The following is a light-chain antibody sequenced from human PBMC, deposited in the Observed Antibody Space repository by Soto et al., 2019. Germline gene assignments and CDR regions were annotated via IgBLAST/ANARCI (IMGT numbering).Light chain of an antibody. CDR3: TSYTQTSPLV. CDR2: EVS. J-gene: IGLJ1*01. Sequence: QSVLTQPASVSGSPGQSITISCTGTSSDVGGYNFVCWFQQHPGKVPKLLIYEVSNRPSGVSNRFSGSKSGNTASLTISGLQPEDEADYYCTSYTQTSPLVFGTGTKVTVL. V-gene: IGLV2-14*01. CDR1: SSDVGGYNF.